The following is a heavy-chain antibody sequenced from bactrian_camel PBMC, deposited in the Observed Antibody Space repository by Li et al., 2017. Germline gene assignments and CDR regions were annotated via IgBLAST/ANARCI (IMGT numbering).Heavy chain of an antibody. D-gene: IGHD1*01. V-gene: IGHV3S26*01. Sequence: HVQLVESGGGSVQAGGSLKLSCSVSGYSDSWYCMAWFRQAPDKEREGVATIDTDGSTRYADSVKGRFTLSKDNAKDTLYLQMDSLKPEDSAMYYCAADQYAFNLGNAYHYWGQGTQVTVS. CDR1: GYSDSWYC. CDR2: IDTDGST. J-gene: IGHJ4*01. CDR3: AADQYAFNLGNAYHY.